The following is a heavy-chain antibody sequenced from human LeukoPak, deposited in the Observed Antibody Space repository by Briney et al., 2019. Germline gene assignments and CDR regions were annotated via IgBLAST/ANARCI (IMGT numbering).Heavy chain of an antibody. CDR2: IKQDGSEE. D-gene: IGHD6-6*01. CDR3: ARDPYSSTWSFGMDV. J-gene: IGHJ6*02. CDR1: GFTFSNYW. Sequence: GGSLRLSCAASGFTFSNYWMSWVRQAPRKGLEWVANIKQDGSEEVYVDSVKGRFTISRHNAKNSLFLQMNTLRAEDTAVYYCARDPYSSTWSFGMDVWGQGTTVTVS. V-gene: IGHV3-7*05.